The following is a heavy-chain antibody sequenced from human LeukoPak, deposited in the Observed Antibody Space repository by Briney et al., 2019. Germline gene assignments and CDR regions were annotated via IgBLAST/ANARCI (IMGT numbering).Heavy chain of an antibody. D-gene: IGHD3-16*01. CDR2: ISWNSGTI. CDR1: GFNFDDYA. Sequence: GGSLRPSCAVSGFNFDDYAMHWVRQAPGKGLEWVSRISWNSGTIDYADSVKGRFTISRDNAKNSLYLRMTRLRAEDTALYYCVTPHLLRGSFDYWGQGTLVAVSS. V-gene: IGHV3-9*01. J-gene: IGHJ4*02. CDR3: VTPHLLRGSFDY.